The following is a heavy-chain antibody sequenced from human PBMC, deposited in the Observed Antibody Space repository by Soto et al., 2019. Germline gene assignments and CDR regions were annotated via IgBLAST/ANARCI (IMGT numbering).Heavy chain of an antibody. CDR1: GFTFSSYS. J-gene: IGHJ4*02. V-gene: IGHV3-21*01. CDR2: ISSSSSYI. D-gene: IGHD3-22*01. Sequence: PGGSLRLCCAASGFTFSSYSMNWVRQAPGKGLGWVSSISSSSSYIYYADSVKGRFTISRDNAKNSLYLQMNSLRAEDTAVYYCARGPYYYDSSGYWHFDYWGQGTLVTVSS. CDR3: ARGPYYYDSSGYWHFDY.